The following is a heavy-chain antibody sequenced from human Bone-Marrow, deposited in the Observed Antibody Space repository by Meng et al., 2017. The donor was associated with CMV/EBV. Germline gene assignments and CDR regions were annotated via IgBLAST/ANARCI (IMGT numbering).Heavy chain of an antibody. CDR2: MNWNGGST. V-gene: IGHV3-20*04. Sequence: GGSLRLSCAASGFTFDDYGMSWVRQTPGKGLEWVSGMNWNGGSTGYADSVKGRFTISRENAKNSLYLQMNSLRAGDTAVYYCARAYYDFWSGYFPSYYYGMDVWGQGATVTVSS. D-gene: IGHD3-3*01. J-gene: IGHJ6*02. CDR1: GFTFDDYG. CDR3: ARAYYDFWSGYFPSYYYGMDV.